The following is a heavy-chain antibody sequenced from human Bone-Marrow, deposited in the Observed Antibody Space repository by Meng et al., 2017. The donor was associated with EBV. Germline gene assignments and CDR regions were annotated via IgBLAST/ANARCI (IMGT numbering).Heavy chain of an antibody. J-gene: IGHJ4*02. D-gene: IGHD3-10*01. CDR2: LIPMTGVA. Sequence: QVQLVQSGAEVNRPGSSVMVPCKTSGGTFRSDAISWVRQAPGQGLVWMGGLIPMTGVAHYAQKFQDRVSIIADESTSTHYLELSSLRSEDTAIYSCASESGRGFTPDYWGQGTLVTVSS. V-gene: IGHV1-69*01. CDR1: GGTFRSDA. CDR3: ASESGRGFTPDY.